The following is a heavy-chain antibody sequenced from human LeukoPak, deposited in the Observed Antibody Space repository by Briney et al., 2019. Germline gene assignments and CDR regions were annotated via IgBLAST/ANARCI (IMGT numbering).Heavy chain of an antibody. J-gene: IGHJ1*01. V-gene: IGHV1-2*02. CDR1: GYTFTGYY. CDR2: INPNSGGT. D-gene: IGHD4-17*01. Sequence: GASVKVSCKAPGYTFTGYYMHWVRQAPGQGLEWMGWINPNSGGTNYAQKFQGRVTMTRDTSISTAYMELSRLRSDDTAVYYCARELTTVTTFEYFQHWGQGTLVTVSS. CDR3: ARELTTVTTFEYFQH.